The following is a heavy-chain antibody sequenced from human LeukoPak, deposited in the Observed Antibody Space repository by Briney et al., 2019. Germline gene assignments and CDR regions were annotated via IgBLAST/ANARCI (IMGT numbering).Heavy chain of an antibody. CDR1: GFTFRSYA. CDR2: ISSNEGTT. Sequence: GGSLRLSCSASGFTFRSYAMHWVRQAPGKGLEYVSGISSNEGTTYYADSVKGRFTISRDNSKNTLYLQMSSLRAEDTAVYYCVEGEGYGMDVWGQGTTVTVSS. V-gene: IGHV3-64D*06. D-gene: IGHD1-26*01. CDR3: VEGEGYGMDV. J-gene: IGHJ6*02.